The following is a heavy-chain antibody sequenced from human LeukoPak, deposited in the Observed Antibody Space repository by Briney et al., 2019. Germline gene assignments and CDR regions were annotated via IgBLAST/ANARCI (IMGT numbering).Heavy chain of an antibody. CDR3: ARVLFYSSGNKSNRVDY. V-gene: IGHV4-4*07. D-gene: IGHD6-19*01. J-gene: IGHJ4*02. CDR2: IYTSGST. Sequence: PSETLSLTCTVSGGSISNYYWNWIRQPAGKGLEWIGRIYTSGSTNYNPSLKSRVTMSVDTSKNHFSLKLSSVTAADTAVYYCARVLFYSSGNKSNRVDYWGQGTLVTVSS. CDR1: GGSISNYY.